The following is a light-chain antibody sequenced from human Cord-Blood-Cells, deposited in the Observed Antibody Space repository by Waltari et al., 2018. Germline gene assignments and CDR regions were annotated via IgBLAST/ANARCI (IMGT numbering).Light chain of an antibody. J-gene: IGKJ1*01. CDR3: QQYNSYPWT. Sequence: DIKMTQSPSTLSASVGDRVTITCRASQSISSWLAWYQQKPGKAPKLLIYKAFSLESGVPSRFSGSGSGTEFTLTISRLQPDDFATYYCQQYNSYPWTFGQGTKVEIK. CDR2: KAF. V-gene: IGKV1-5*03. CDR1: QSISSW.